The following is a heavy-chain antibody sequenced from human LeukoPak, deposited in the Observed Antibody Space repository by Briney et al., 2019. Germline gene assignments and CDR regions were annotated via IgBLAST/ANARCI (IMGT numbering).Heavy chain of an antibody. Sequence: GVSLRLSCAASGFTFSSYSMHWVRQAPGKGLEWVAVISYDGSNKYYADSVKGRYTISRDNYKNTLYLQMNSLRAEDTAVYYCERAVVVVAAGDYWGQGTLVTVSS. V-gene: IGHV3-30-3*01. D-gene: IGHD2-15*01. CDR1: GFTFSSYS. J-gene: IGHJ4*02. CDR2: ISYDGSNK. CDR3: ERAVVVVAAGDY.